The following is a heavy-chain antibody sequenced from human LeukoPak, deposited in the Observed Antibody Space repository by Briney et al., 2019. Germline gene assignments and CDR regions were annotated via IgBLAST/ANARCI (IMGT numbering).Heavy chain of an antibody. CDR1: GYTFTSYD. D-gene: IGHD5-12*01. CDR3: ATTTFAAPGVATLYYFDY. Sequence: GASVKVSCKASGYTFTSYDINWVRQATGQGLEWMGWMNPNSGNTGYAQKFQGRVTMTEDTSTDTAYMELSSLRSEDTAVYYCATTTFAAPGVATLYYFDYWGQGTLVTVSS. J-gene: IGHJ4*02. V-gene: IGHV1-8*02. CDR2: MNPNSGNT.